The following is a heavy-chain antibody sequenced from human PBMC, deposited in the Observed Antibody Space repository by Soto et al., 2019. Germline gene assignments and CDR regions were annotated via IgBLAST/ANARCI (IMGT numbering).Heavy chain of an antibody. CDR2: IIGSGGST. CDR3: AKEGGYSFGPGNYYGMDV. Sequence: EVQLLESGGGLVQPGGSLRLSCAASGFTFSNFAMIWVRQAPGKGLEWVSGIIGSGGSTYYADFVKGRFTISRDKSKATLYLQMNRLRGEDTAIYYCAKEGGYSFGPGNYYGMDVWGQGTTVTVSS. CDR1: GFTFSNFA. D-gene: IGHD5-18*01. V-gene: IGHV3-23*01. J-gene: IGHJ6*02.